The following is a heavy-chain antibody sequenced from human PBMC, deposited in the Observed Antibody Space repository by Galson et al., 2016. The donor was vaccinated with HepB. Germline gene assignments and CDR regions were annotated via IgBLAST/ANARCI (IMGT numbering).Heavy chain of an antibody. J-gene: IGHJ6*02. CDR1: GFSFSSYG. CDR3: ARDGGQQVVRWERLRKVYYYYPMDV. V-gene: IGHV3-33*01. D-gene: IGHD6-13*01. CDR2: IWYDENNK. Sequence: SLRLSCAASGFSFSSYGMHWVRQAPGKGLEWVAVIWYDENNKYYADSVKGRFTISRDNAKNSLYLQMNSLRDDDTAVYYCARDGGQQVVRWERLRKVYYYYPMDVWGQGTTVTVSS.